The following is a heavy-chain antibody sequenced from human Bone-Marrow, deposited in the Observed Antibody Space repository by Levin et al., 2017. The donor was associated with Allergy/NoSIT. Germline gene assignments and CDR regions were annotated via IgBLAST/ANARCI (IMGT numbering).Heavy chain of an antibody. CDR3: ARVFLGYYDSSGYYHFDY. CDR2: INPNSGGT. J-gene: IGHJ4*02. CDR1: GYTFTGYY. Sequence: ASVKVSCKASGYTFTGYYMHWVRQAPGQGLEWMGRINPNSGGTNYAQKFQGRVTMTRDTSISTAYMELSRLRSDDTAVYYCARVFLGYYDSSGYYHFDYWGQGTLVTVSS. V-gene: IGHV1-2*06. D-gene: IGHD3-22*01.